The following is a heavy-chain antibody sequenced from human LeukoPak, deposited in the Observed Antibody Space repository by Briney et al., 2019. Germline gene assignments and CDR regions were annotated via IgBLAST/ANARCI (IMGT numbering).Heavy chain of an antibody. CDR2: IWYDGSNK. Sequence: HPGGSLRLSCAASGFTFSSYGMHWVRQAPGKGLEWVAVIWYDGSNKYYADSVKGRFTISRDNSKNTLYLQMNSLRAEDTAVYYRARAQVAGTRSENYYYGMDVWGQGTTVTVSS. V-gene: IGHV3-33*01. D-gene: IGHD6-19*01. J-gene: IGHJ6*02. CDR1: GFTFSSYG. CDR3: ARAQVAGTRSENYYYGMDV.